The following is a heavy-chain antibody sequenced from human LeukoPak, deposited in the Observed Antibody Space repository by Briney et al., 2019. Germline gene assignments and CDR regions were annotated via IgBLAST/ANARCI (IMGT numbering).Heavy chain of an antibody. CDR2: IKDDGTAK. CDR1: GFTLSSSW. V-gene: IGHV3-7*01. D-gene: IGHD5-12*01. Sequence: GGSLRLSCAASGFTLSSSWMAWVRQAPGKGLEWVGIIKDDGTAKNYVVFVRGRFTISRDNAKNSLYLQMNSLRGEDTAVYYCTRDSGYNAFDIWGQGTMVTVSS. J-gene: IGHJ3*02. CDR3: TRDSGYNAFDI.